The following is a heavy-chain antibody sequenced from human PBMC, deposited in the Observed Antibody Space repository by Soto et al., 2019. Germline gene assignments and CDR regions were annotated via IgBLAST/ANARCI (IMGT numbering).Heavy chain of an antibody. CDR3: ARVLNAGSLPHRYYVDV. Sequence: SQTLSLTCAISGDSVSSNSAAWNWIRQSPSRGLEWLGRTYYRSKWYNDYAVSVKSRITINPDTSKNQFSLQLNSVTPEDTAVYYCARVLNAGSLPHRYYVDVWGKGTTVTVSS. D-gene: IGHD3-10*01. CDR1: GDSVSSNSAA. V-gene: IGHV6-1*01. J-gene: IGHJ6*03. CDR2: TYYRSKWYN.